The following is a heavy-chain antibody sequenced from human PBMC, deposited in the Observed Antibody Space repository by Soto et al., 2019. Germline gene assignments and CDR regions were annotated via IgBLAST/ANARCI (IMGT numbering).Heavy chain of an antibody. CDR1: GFTFSGSA. D-gene: IGHD6-13*01. J-gene: IGHJ6*02. CDR3: TRQGSSSGYVRDYYYYYGMDV. V-gene: IGHV3-73*01. Sequence: PGGSLRLSCAASGFTFSGSAMHWVRQASGKGLEWVGRIRSKANSYATAYAASVKGRFTISRDDSKNTAYLQMNSLKTEDTAVYYCTRQGSSSGYVRDYYYYYGMDVWGQGTTVTVSS. CDR2: IRSKANSYAT.